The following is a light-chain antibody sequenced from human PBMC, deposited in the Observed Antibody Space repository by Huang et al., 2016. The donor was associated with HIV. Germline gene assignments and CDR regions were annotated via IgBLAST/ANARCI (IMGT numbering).Light chain of an antibody. CDR3: QQYYSTPPIT. CDR1: QGSSNS. V-gene: IGKV1-NL1*01. J-gene: IGKJ5*01. CDR2: AAS. Sequence: DIQMTQSPSSLSASVGDRVTITCRASQGSSNSVAWYQQKPGKAPKLLLYAASRLKSGVPSRFSGSGSGTDYTLTISSLQPEDFATYYCQQYYSTPPITFGRGTRLEIK.